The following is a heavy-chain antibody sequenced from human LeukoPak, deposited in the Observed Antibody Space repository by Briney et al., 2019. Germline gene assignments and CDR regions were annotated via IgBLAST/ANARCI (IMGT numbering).Heavy chain of an antibody. V-gene: IGHV4-34*01. Sequence: SETLSLTCAVYGGSFSGYYWSWIRQPPGKGLEWIGTIHYSGTSIFYSPSLESRVTLFADTSTNQFSLNLRSVTAADTAVYFCAAGGDSAKAGYWGHGTLVTVSS. D-gene: IGHD3-16*01. CDR3: AAGGDSAKAGY. CDR2: IHYSGTSI. CDR1: GGSFSGYY. J-gene: IGHJ4*01.